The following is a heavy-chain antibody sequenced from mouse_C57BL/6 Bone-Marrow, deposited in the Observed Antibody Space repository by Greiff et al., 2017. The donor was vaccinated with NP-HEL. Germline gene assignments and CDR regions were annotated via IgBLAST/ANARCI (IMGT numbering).Heavy chain of an antibody. CDR1: GFTFSSYG. Sequence: DVQLVESGGDLVKPGGSLKLSCAASGFTFSSYGMSWVRQTPDKRLEWVATISSGGSYTYYPDSVKGRFTISRDNAKNTLYLQMSSLKSEDTAMYYCARHNYYGSSYLGYWGQGTTLTVSS. V-gene: IGHV5-6*01. CDR3: ARHNYYGSSYLGY. J-gene: IGHJ2*01. D-gene: IGHD1-1*01. CDR2: ISSGGSYT.